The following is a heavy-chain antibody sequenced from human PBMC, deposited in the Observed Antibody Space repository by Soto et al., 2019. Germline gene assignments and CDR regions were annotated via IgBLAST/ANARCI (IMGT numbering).Heavy chain of an antibody. Sequence: ASVKVSCKASGYTFNSYFMHWVRQAPGQGLEWMGVINPSGGSTSYAQKFLGRVTMTRDTSTSTVYMELSSLRSEDTAVYYCARAGTSVVVTAAIQFPNIDYWGQGTLVTVYS. D-gene: IGHD2-2*02. J-gene: IGHJ4*02. V-gene: IGHV1-46*02. CDR2: INPSGGST. CDR1: GYTFNSYF. CDR3: ARAGTSVVVTAAIQFPNIDY.